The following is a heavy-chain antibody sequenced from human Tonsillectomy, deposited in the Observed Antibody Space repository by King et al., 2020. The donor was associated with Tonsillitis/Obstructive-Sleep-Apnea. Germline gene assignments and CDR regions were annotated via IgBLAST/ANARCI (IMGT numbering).Heavy chain of an antibody. V-gene: IGHV3-53*01. CDR2: IYSGGST. D-gene: IGHD6-13*01. CDR3: ATSSSWTFDY. J-gene: IGHJ4*02. CDR1: GFTVSSNS. Sequence: VQLVESGGGLIQPGGSLRLSCAASGFTVSSNSMSWVRQAPGKGLEWVSVIYSGGSTCYADSVKGRYTTSRDNSKNTLYLQMNSLRAEDTAVYYCATSSSWTFDYWGQGTLVTVSS.